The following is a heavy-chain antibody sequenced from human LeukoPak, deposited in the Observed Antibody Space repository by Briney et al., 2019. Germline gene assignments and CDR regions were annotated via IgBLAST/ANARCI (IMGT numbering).Heavy chain of an antibody. CDR2: IIPTLGMT. CDR1: GGTFSSYA. D-gene: IGHD4-17*01. V-gene: IGHV1-69*04. J-gene: IGHJ4*02. Sequence: SVKVSCKASGGTFSSYAISWVRQAPGQGLEWMGRIIPTLGMTNYAQKFEGRVTITADKSTGTAYMDLSSLRSEDTAVYYCAGDKQDEYGASRSDYWGQGTLVTVSS. CDR3: AGDKQDEYGASRSDY.